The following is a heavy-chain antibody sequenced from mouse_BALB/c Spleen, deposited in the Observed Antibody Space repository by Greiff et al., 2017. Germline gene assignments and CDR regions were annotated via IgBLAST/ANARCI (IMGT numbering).Heavy chain of an antibody. CDR1: GFTLSSFG. CDR3: ARYYGSSYWYFDV. J-gene: IGHJ1*01. V-gene: IGHV5-17*02. CDR2: ISSGSSTI. D-gene: IGHD1-1*01. Sequence: EVMLVESGGGLVQPGGSRKLSCAASGFTLSSFGMHWVRQAPEKGLEWVAYISSGSSTIYYADTVKGRFTISRDNPKNTLFLQMTSLRSEDTAMYYCARYYGSSYWYFDVWGAGTTVTVSS.